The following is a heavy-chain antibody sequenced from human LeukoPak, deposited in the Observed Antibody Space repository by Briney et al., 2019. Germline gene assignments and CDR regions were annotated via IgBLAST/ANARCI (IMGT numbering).Heavy chain of an antibody. D-gene: IGHD1-14*01. CDR1: GFTFSSYA. CDR2: ISYDGSNK. V-gene: IGHV3-30-3*01. J-gene: IGHJ4*02. Sequence: PGGSLRLSCAASGFTFSSYAMHWVRQAPGKGLEWVAVISYDGSNKYYADSVKGRFTISRDNSKNTLYLQMNSLRAEDTAVYYRARALGHYNPFDYWGQGTLVTVSS. CDR3: ARALGHYNPFDY.